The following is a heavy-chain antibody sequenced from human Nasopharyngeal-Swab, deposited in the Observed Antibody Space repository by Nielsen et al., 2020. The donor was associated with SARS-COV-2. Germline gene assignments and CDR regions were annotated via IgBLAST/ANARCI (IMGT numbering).Heavy chain of an antibody. V-gene: IGHV1-2*06. CDR3: ARDYLVDDNWFDP. Sequence: SVTVSCQASGHTFTGYYMHWVRPAPGQGLEWMGRINPNSGGTNYAQKFQGRVTMTRDTSISTAYMELSRLRSDDTAVYYFARDYLVDDNWFDPWGQGTLVTVSS. J-gene: IGHJ5*02. CDR2: INPNSGGT. CDR1: GHTFTGYY. D-gene: IGHD2-15*01.